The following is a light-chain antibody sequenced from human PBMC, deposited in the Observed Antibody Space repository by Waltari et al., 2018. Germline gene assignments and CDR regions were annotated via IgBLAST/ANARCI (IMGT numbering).Light chain of an antibody. CDR3: MQALQTPYT. V-gene: IGKV2-28*01. CDR1: QSLLHSNGYNY. Sequence: DIVMTQSPLSLPVPPGEPASISCTSSQSLLHSNGYNYLDWYLQKPGQSPQLLIYLGSNRASGVPDRFSDSGSGTDFTLKISRVEAEDVGVYYCMQALQTPYTFGQGTKLEIK. CDR2: LGS. J-gene: IGKJ2*01.